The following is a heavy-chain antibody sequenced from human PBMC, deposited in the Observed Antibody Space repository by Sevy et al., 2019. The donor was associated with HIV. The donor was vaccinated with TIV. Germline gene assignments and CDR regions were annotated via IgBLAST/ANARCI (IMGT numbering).Heavy chain of an antibody. Sequence: SETLSLTCSVSGDSISSGARYWAWVRQPPGKGLDWVGSIYYSGATYYNPPLKSRVTMSVETSKNQFSLKLSSVTAADTAVYFCARLDRTGGQSTFDHWGQGTLVTVSS. D-gene: IGHD2-2*03. CDR3: ARLDRTGGQSTFDH. CDR2: IYYSGAT. J-gene: IGHJ4*02. V-gene: IGHV4-39*01. CDR1: GDSISSGARY.